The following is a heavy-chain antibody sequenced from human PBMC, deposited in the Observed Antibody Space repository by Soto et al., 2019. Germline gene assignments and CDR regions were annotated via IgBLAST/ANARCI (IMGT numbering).Heavy chain of an antibody. CDR2: ISGSGDKT. J-gene: IGHJ4*02. CDR1: GFTFSSYA. V-gene: IGHV3-23*01. CDR3: AKDLHISRDWYGGIDY. Sequence: EVRVLESGGGLVQPGGSLRLSCAASGFTFSSYAMIWVRQAPGKGLEWVSAISGSGDKTWYADSVKGRLTTSRDNSKNTLYLQMNSLRAEDTAVYYCAKDLHISRDWYGGIDYWGQGTMVTVSS. D-gene: IGHD3-9*01.